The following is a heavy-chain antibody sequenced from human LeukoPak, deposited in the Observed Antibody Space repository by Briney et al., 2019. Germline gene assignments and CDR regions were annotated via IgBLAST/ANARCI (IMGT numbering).Heavy chain of an antibody. CDR1: GNTLTELS. V-gene: IGHV1-18*01. Sequence: ASVKVSCKVSGNTLTELSMHWVRQAPGQGLEWMGWISAYNGNTNYAQRLQGRVTMTTDTSTSTAYMELRSLRSDDTAVYYCARVQSITMIEGDDAFDIWGQGTMVTVSS. CDR2: ISAYNGNT. J-gene: IGHJ3*02. CDR3: ARVQSITMIEGDDAFDI. D-gene: IGHD3-22*01.